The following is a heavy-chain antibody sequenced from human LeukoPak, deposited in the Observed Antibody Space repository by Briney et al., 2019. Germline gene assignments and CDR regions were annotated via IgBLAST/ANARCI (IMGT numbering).Heavy chain of an antibody. D-gene: IGHD3-10*01. CDR2: IYHSGST. Sequence: SETLSLTCTVSGGSISSGGYYWSWIRQPPGKGLEWIGYIYHSGSTYYNPSLKSRVTISVDRSKNQFSLKLSSVTAADTAVYYCAREHMVRGVNYWGQGTLVTVSS. J-gene: IGHJ4*02. CDR3: AREHMVRGVNY. V-gene: IGHV4-30-2*01. CDR1: GGSISSGGYY.